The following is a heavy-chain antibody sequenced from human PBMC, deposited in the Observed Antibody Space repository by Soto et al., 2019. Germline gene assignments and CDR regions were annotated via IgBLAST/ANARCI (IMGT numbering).Heavy chain of an antibody. CDR3: ARHRGYYDILTGYYTELNFDY. V-gene: IGHV4-39*01. CDR1: GGSISSSSHY. J-gene: IGHJ4*02. D-gene: IGHD3-9*01. CDR2: IYYSGST. Sequence: SETLSLTCTVSGGSISSSSHYWGWIRQPPGKGLEWIGSIYYSGSTYYNPSLKSRVTISVDTSKNQFSLKLSSVTAADTAVYYCARHRGYYDILTGYYTELNFDYWGQGTLVTVSS.